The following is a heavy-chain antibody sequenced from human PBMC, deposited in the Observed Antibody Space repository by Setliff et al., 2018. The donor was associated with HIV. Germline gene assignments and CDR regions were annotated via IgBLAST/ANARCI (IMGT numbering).Heavy chain of an antibody. D-gene: IGHD6-13*01. J-gene: IGHJ6*02. V-gene: IGHV3-23*01. Sequence: PGGSLRLSCAASGFSFSSYSMSWVRQAPGKGLEWVSSISNSGESTYYADSVKGRFTISRDNSKNTLYLQMNSLRAEDTAVYYCARAVRQQLVYYYYGMDVWGQGTTVTVS. CDR3: ARAVRQQLVYYYYGMDV. CDR1: GFSFSSYS. CDR2: ISNSGEST.